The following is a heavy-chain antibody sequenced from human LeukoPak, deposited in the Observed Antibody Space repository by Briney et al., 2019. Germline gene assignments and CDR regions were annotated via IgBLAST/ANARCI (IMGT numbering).Heavy chain of an antibody. Sequence: GGSLRLSCAASGFTFSSYAMSWVCQAPGKGLEWVSAISGSGGSTYYADSVKGRFTISRDNSKNTLYLQVNSLRAEDTALYYCTREITFGVFDVWGQGTVVTVSS. CDR1: GFTFSSYA. CDR3: TREITFGVFDV. CDR2: ISGSGGST. V-gene: IGHV3-23*01. D-gene: IGHD1-14*01. J-gene: IGHJ3*01.